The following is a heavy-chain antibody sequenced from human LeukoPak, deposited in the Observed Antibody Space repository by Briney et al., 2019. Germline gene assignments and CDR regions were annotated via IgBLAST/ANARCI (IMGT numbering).Heavy chain of an antibody. V-gene: IGHV3-23*01. CDR2: ISGRDGST. J-gene: IGHJ4*02. D-gene: IGHD2/OR15-2a*01. CDR3: ARAGNTRFDY. CDR1: GFTFSSFA. Sequence: GGSQRLSCAASGFTFSSFAMSWVRQAPGKGLEWVSGISGRDGSTYYADSVKGRFTISRDNSKNTLYLQMNSLRAEDTAVYYCARAGNTRFDYWGQGTLVTVSS.